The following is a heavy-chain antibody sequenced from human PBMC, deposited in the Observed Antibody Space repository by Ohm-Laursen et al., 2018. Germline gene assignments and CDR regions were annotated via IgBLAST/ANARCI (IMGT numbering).Heavy chain of an antibody. D-gene: IGHD6-19*01. Sequence: TLSLTWTVSGGSISKGGYYWSWIRQPPGKGLEWIGYTYDSGSTYYNPSLKSRVAISVDTSKNQFSLKLSSVTAADTAVYYCARGRQELSSGWYTYFFDFWGQGSLVTVSS. CDR1: GGSISKGGYY. CDR2: TYDSGST. J-gene: IGHJ4*02. CDR3: ARGRQELSSGWYTYFFDF. V-gene: IGHV4-31*02.